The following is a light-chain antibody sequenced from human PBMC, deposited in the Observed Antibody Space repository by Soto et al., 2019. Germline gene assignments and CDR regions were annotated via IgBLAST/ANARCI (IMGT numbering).Light chain of an antibody. CDR1: SGSVSTSYY. CDR3: VLYMGRGIWV. V-gene: IGLV8-61*01. J-gene: IGLJ2*01. Sequence: QAVVTQEPSFSVSPGGTVTLTCGLSSGSVSTSYYPSWYQQTPGQAPRTLIYSTNTRSSGVPDRFSGSILGNKAALTITGAHADDESDYYCVLYMGRGIWVFGGGTKLTVL. CDR2: STN.